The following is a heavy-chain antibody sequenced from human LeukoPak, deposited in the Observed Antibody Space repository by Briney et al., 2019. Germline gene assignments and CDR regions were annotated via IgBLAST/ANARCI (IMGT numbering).Heavy chain of an antibody. V-gene: IGHV4-59*01. J-gene: IGHJ3*02. Sequence: SETLSLTCTISGGSISTLCWSWIRQPPGKGLEWLGYIYYTGTTSYSPSLNSRLTISLDTSRKRFSLKLTSVTAADTATYYCAGTNAFDIWGRGSLVIVSS. CDR2: IYYTGTT. CDR3: AGTNAFDI. CDR1: GGSISTLC.